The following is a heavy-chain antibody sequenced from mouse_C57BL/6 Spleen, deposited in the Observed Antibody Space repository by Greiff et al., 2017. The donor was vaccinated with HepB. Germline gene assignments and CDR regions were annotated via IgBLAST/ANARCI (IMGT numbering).Heavy chain of an antibody. J-gene: IGHJ1*03. CDR3: ARGGYGSSYWYFDV. D-gene: IGHD1-1*01. CDR1: GYAFSSYW. CDR2: IYPGDGYT. V-gene: IGHV1-80*01. Sequence: QVQLQQSGAELVKPGASVKISCKASGYAFSSYWMNWVKQRPGKGLEWIGQIYPGDGYTNYNGKFKGKATLTADKSSSTAYMQLSSLTSEDSAVYFCARGGYGSSYWYFDVWGTGTTVTVSS.